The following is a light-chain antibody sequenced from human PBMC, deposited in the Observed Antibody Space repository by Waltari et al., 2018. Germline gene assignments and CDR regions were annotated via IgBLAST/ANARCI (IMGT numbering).Light chain of an antibody. CDR3: QHYNSDPLT. Sequence: DIQMTQSPSSLSASVGDRVTITCRASQGIANYLAWYQQKPGKAPKVLIYAASTLQSGVPSRLRGSGSGTDFNRTNSSLQPEDVASYYCQHYNSDPLTFGGGTKVEIK. J-gene: IGKJ4*01. CDR2: AAS. CDR1: QGIANY. V-gene: IGKV1-27*01.